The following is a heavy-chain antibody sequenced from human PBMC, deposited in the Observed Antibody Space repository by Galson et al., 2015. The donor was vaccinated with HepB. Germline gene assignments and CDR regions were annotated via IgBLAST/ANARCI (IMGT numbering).Heavy chain of an antibody. Sequence: LRLSCAASGFTFSSYEMNWVRQAPGKGLEWVSYISSSGSTIYYADSVKGRFTISRDNAKNSLYLQMNSLRAEDTAVYYCARVRGGELGYYYGMDVWGQGTTVTVSS. CDR1: GFTFSSYE. D-gene: IGHD3-10*01. CDR2: ISSSGSTI. J-gene: IGHJ6*02. V-gene: IGHV3-48*03. CDR3: ARVRGGELGYYYGMDV.